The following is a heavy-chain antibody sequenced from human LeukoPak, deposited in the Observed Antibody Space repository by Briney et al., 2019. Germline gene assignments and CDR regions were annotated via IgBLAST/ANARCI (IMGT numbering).Heavy chain of an antibody. J-gene: IGHJ4*02. CDR3: ARGYFYDSSGYHHFDY. Sequence: PGGPLRLSCAASGFTFGSYAMSWVRQAPGKGLEWVSAISGSAGSTYYADSVKGRFTISRDNSKNTLYLQMNSLRAEDTAIYYCARGYFYDSSGYHHFDYWGQGTLVTVSS. CDR1: GFTFGSYA. CDR2: ISGSAGST. V-gene: IGHV3-23*01. D-gene: IGHD3-22*01.